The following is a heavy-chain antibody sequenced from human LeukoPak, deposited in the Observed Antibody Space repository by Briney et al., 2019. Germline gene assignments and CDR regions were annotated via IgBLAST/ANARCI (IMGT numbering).Heavy chain of an antibody. CDR1: GFTFSSYS. D-gene: IGHD5-12*01. CDR2: ITSSSSYR. Sequence: GGSLRLSCAASGFTFSSYSMNWVRQAPGKGLEWVSSITSSSSYRYYADSVKGRFTISRDNAKNSLYLQMNSLRAEDTAVYYCARGDYDYFWFDPWGQGALVTGSS. V-gene: IGHV3-21*01. CDR3: ARGDYDYFWFDP. J-gene: IGHJ5*02.